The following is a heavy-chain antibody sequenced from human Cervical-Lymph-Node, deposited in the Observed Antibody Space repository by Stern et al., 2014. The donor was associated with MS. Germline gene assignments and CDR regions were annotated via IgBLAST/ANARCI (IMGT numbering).Heavy chain of an antibody. V-gene: IGHV2-5*02. CDR2: IYWDDSK. J-gene: IGHJ4*02. Sequence: QITLKESGPTLVKPTQTLTLTCTFSGFSLSTSGVGVGWIRQPPGKALEWLGCIYWDDSKRYSPSLKNRLTITKDTSKNQVVLTMNNMDPVDTATFYCATHAPGVVPAALDYWGQGTLVTVS. CDR3: ATHAPGVVPAALDY. D-gene: IGHD2-2*01. CDR1: GFSLSTSGVG.